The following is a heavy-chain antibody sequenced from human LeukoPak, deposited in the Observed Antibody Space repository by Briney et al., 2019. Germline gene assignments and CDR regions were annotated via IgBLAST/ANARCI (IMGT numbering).Heavy chain of an antibody. CDR3: ARGAGGKWDY. CDR2: ISPSGGTP. J-gene: IGHJ4*02. V-gene: IGHV1-46*01. Sequence: ASVKVSCKASGYTFTSYYMHWVRQAPGQGLEWMGLISPSGGTPTYAQRFQGRVTMTSDTSTSTVYMELTSLITEDSAVYYCARGAGGKWDYWGQGTLVTVSS. D-gene: IGHD3-16*01. CDR1: GYTFTSYY.